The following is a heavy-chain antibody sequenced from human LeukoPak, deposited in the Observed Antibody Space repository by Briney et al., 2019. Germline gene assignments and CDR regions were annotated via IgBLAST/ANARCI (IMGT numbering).Heavy chain of an antibody. CDR1: GYSFTTYW. J-gene: IGHJ4*02. D-gene: IGHD1-26*01. CDR2: ISPDDSEI. CDR3: ARHEGSGSYFSY. Sequence: GESLKISCKGSGYSFTTYWIAWVSQMPGRGLEWMGIISPDDSEIRYSPSFRGQVTISADKSTSTAYLQWSRLKASDTAIYYCARHEGSGSYFSYWGQGTLVTVSS. V-gene: IGHV5-51*01.